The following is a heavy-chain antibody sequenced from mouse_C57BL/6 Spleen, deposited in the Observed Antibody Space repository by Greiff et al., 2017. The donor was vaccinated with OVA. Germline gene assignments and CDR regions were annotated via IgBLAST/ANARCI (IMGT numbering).Heavy chain of an antibody. J-gene: IGHJ4*01. V-gene: IGHV1-78*01. CDR3: ASWDTTVDYAMDY. D-gene: IGHD1-1*01. CDR1: GYTFTDHT. CDR2: IYPRDGST. Sequence: VQLVESDAELVKPGASVKISCKVSGYTFTDHTIHWMKQRPEQGLEWIGYIYPRDGSTKYNEKFKGKATLTADKSSSTAYMQLNSLTSEDSAVYFCASWDTTVDYAMDYWGQGTSVTVSS.